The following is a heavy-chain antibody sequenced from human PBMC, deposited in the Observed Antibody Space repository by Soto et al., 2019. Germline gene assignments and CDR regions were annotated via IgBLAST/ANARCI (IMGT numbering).Heavy chain of an antibody. CDR1: GFTFSNHA. CDR2: ISYDGVNQ. CDR3: VRGIQLWLRLFDY. Sequence: CAASGFTFSNHAFHWVRQAPGKGLEWVAVISYDGVNQYYADSVKGRFTISRDNPKRSLYLQMSSLRPEDTAVYYCVRGIQLWLRLFDYWGQGTLVTVS. D-gene: IGHD5-18*01. V-gene: IGHV3-30-3*01. J-gene: IGHJ4*02.